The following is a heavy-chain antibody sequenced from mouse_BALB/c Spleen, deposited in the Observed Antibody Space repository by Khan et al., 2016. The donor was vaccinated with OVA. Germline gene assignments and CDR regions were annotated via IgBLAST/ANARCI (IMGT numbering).Heavy chain of an antibody. D-gene: IGHD2-1*01. J-gene: IGHJ1*01. Sequence: QVQLQQSGPGLVAPSQSLSITCTISGFSLTSYGVHWVRQPPGKGLEWLVVIWSDGHTTYNSALKSRLSISKDNSKSPVFLKMNSLQTDDTAMYYCARHSYYGNYGPYFDVWGAGTTVTVSS. CDR2: IWSDGHT. V-gene: IGHV2-6-1*01. CDR3: ARHSYYGNYGPYFDV. CDR1: GFSLTSYG.